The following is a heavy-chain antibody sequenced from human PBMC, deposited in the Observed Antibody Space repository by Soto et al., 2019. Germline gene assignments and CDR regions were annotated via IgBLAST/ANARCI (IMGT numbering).Heavy chain of an antibody. V-gene: IGHV3-74*01. CDR3: ERDREDPIGDYHPLFDS. J-gene: IGHJ4*02. Sequence: GGSLRLSCAASGFTFSSHWMHWVRQAPGKGLVWVSRIESDGSSTNYADSVKGRFTVSRDNAKNTLYLQMNSLRAEDTAVYYCERDREDPIGDYHPLFDSWGLGTLVPV. CDR2: IESDGSST. CDR1: GFTFSSHW. D-gene: IGHD2-21*01.